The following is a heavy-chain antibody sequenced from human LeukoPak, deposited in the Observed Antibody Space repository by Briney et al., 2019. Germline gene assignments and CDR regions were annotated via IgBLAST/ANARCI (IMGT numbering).Heavy chain of an antibody. CDR1: GYSFTNYY. CDR3: AGDRAYANSGGYAFDV. Sequence: PSETLSLSCTVSGYSFTNYYRSWVRQPPGKGLECIAYISYSGGTKYNPSLRRRVTISQYTYKNQFSLELSSVTPADMAIYDYAGDRAYANSGGYAFDVWAPGTMVTVSS. J-gene: IGHJ3*01. V-gene: IGHV4-59*01. D-gene: IGHD2-2*01. CDR2: ISYSGGT.